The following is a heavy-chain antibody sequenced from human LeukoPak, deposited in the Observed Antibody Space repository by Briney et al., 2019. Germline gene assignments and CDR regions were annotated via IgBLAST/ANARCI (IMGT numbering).Heavy chain of an antibody. J-gene: IGHJ4*02. V-gene: IGHV1-69*04. D-gene: IGHD3-22*01. Sequence: SVKVSCKASGGTFISYAISWVRQAPGQGLEWMGRIIPILGIANYAQKFQGRVTITADKSTSTPYMELSRLRSEDTAVYYCARSAYYDSSGYFDYWGQGTLVTVSS. CDR2: IIPILGIA. CDR1: GGTFISYA. CDR3: ARSAYYDSSGYFDY.